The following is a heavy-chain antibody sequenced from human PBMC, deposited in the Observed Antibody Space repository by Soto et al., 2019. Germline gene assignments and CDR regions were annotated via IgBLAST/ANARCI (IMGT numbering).Heavy chain of an antibody. J-gene: IGHJ5*02. D-gene: IGHD3-9*01. CDR3: ARDRRYFDWLRSRWFDP. CDR1: GGSFSGYY. Sequence: PSETLSLTCAVYGGSFSGYYWSWIRQPPGKGLEWIGEINHSGSTNYNPSLKSRVTISVDTSKNQFSLKLSSVTAADTAVYYCARDRRYFDWLRSRWFDPWGQGTLVTVSS. V-gene: IGHV4-34*01. CDR2: INHSGST.